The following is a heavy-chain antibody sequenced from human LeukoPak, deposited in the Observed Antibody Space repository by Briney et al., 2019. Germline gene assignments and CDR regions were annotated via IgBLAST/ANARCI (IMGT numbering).Heavy chain of an antibody. CDR3: ARLLNNDGSGDPDTFDM. J-gene: IGHJ3*02. D-gene: IGHD3-22*01. CDR1: SCSMSGHY. CDR2: IYYSGKT. Sequence: SETLSLTCTVSSCSMSGHYWSWIRQSPGKGLQWIGYIYYSGKTYYNPSLQSRVTLSVDTSRSHFSLRLASVTAADTALCYCARLLNNDGSGDPDTFDMWGLGTMVTVSS. V-gene: IGHV4-59*11.